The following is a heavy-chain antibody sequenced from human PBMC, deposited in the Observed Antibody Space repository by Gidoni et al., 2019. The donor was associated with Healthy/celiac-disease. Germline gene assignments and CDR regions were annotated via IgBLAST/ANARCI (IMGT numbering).Heavy chain of an antibody. J-gene: IGHJ4*02. V-gene: IGHV3-74*01. CDR1: VFTFSSYS. Sequence: EVQLVASRGGLVQPGGSLRLHCAAAVFTFSSYSMHWVRQATGKGLVWVSRSNRDGSSTSDADSGTGRFTISRDNAKNTLYLQLNSLRAEDTAVYYCARDPEGYDSYFDYWGQGTLVTVSS. CDR3: ARDPEGYDSYFDY. D-gene: IGHD5-12*01. CDR2: SNRDGSST.